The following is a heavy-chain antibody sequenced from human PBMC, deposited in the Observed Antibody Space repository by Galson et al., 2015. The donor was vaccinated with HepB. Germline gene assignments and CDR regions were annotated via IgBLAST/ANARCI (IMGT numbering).Heavy chain of an antibody. Sequence: SLRLSCAASGFTFSSFAMTWVRQAPGKGLEWVSAISGSGGSTYCADSVKGRFTISRDNSKNTLYLQMNSLRAEDTAVYYCARFHRLGAFDIRGQGTMVTVSS. CDR3: ARFHRLGAFDI. V-gene: IGHV3-23*01. CDR1: GFTFSSFA. CDR2: ISGSGGST. D-gene: IGHD6-19*01. J-gene: IGHJ3*02.